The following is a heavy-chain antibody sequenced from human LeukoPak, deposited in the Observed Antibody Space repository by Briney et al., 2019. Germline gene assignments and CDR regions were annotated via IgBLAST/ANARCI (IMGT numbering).Heavy chain of an antibody. CDR1: GFTFSAYS. J-gene: IGHJ5*02. Sequence: PGGSLRLSCAASGFTFSAYSMNWVRQAPGKGLEWVSSISTSSSYIYYVDSVKGRFTISRDNARNSLYLQMNSLRAEDTAVYYCARAPLSGSYLINWFDPWGQGTLVTVSS. V-gene: IGHV3-21*01. CDR3: ARAPLSGSYLINWFDP. D-gene: IGHD1-26*01. CDR2: ISTSSSYI.